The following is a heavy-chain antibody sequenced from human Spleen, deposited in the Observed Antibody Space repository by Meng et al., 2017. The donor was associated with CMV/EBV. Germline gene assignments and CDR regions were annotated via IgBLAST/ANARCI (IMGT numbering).Heavy chain of an antibody. CDR1: GFTFSGYG. CDR2: IRYDGSDT. V-gene: IGHV3-30*02. Sequence: GESLKISCAASGFTFSGYGMHWIRQAPGKGLEWVAFIRYDGSDTYYADSVKGRFTVSRDNSKNTLYLQMNSLRREDTAVFYCAKIMSPPGEVGPFDIWGQGTMVTVSS. CDR3: AKIMSPPGEVGPFDI. J-gene: IGHJ3*02. D-gene: IGHD5/OR15-5a*01.